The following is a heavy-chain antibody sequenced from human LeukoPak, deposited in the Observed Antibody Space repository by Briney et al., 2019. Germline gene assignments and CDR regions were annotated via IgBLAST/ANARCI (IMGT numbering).Heavy chain of an antibody. D-gene: IGHD3-3*01. CDR1: GYTFTDNY. J-gene: IGHJ5*02. V-gene: IGHV1-2*02. CDR2: INPLSGGP. CDR3: AREGIKIFGGWAPFDP. Sequence: ASVKVSCKASGYTFTDNYIHWVRQAPGQGLEWMGWINPLSGGPMYAQKFQGRVTMTRDTSLSTAYIELNGLKSDDTAIYYCAREGIKIFGGWAPFDPWGQGTLVTVSS.